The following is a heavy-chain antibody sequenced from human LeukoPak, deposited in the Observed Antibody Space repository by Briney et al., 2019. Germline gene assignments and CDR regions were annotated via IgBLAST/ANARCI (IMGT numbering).Heavy chain of an antibody. V-gene: IGHV1-2*06. CDR3: AIGMMAAGTFDR. D-gene: IGHD6-13*01. CDR2: INPNNGDT. J-gene: IGHJ4*02. CDR1: GYTFTSYY. Sequence: EASVKVSCTASGYTFTSYYLQWVRQPPGQGLEWMGRINPNNGDTNCPQNFQGTVTMTTATSISTAYMEMTSLTSDDTAVYWCAIGMMAAGTFDRWGQGTLVTVSS.